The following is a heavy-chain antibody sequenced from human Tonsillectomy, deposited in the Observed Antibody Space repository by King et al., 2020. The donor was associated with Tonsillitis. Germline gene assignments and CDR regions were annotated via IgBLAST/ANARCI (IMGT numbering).Heavy chain of an antibody. CDR3: AREGSIYGDPYWFDP. J-gene: IGHJ5*02. D-gene: IGHD4-17*01. V-gene: IGHV3-21*01. CDR2: ISTSSSYK. Sequence: VQLVESGGGLVKPGGSLRLSCAASGFTFSSYTMNWVRQAPGKGLELVSSISTSSSYKYYADTVKGRFTISRDNAKNSLYLQMNSLRAEDTAMYYCAREGSIYGDPYWFDPWGQGTLVTVAS. CDR1: GFTFSSYT.